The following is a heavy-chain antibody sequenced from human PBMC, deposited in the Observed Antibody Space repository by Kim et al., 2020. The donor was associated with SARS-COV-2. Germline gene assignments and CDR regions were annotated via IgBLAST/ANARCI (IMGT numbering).Heavy chain of an antibody. J-gene: IGHJ4*02. D-gene: IGHD3-3*01. V-gene: IGHV3-48*02. CDR3: ARDPRITIFGVVMTRGYYFDY. Sequence: RFTISRDNAKNSLYLQMNSLRDEDTAVYYCARDPRITIFGVVMTRGYYFDYWGQGTLVTVSS.